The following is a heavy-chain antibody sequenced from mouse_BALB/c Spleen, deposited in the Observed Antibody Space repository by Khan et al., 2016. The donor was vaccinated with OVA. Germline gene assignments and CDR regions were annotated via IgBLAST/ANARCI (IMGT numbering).Heavy chain of an antibody. Sequence: EVQLQESGPGLVKPSQSLSLTCTVTGYSITSDYAWNWIRQFPGNKLEWMGYISYSGNTKYNPSLKSRISITRDTSKIQFFLQLNFVTIEDTATYYCARIQGGDFDYWGQGTTLTVSS. CDR2: ISYSGNT. CDR1: GYSITSDYA. CDR3: ARIQGGDFDY. V-gene: IGHV3-2*02. J-gene: IGHJ2*01. D-gene: IGHD3-2*02.